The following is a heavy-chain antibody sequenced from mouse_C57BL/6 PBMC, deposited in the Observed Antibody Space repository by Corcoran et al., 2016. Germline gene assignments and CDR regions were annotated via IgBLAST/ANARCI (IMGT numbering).Heavy chain of an antibody. CDR1: GYTFTDYY. V-gene: IGHV1-26*01. D-gene: IGHD1-1*01. CDR3: ASYYYGSIDY. Sequence: EVQLQQSGPELVKPGASVKISCKASGYTFTDYYMNWVKQSHGKSLEWIGDINPNNGGTSYNQKFKGKTTLTVDKSSSTAYMELHSLTSEDSAVNSAASYYYGSIDYGGQGTTLTVSS. J-gene: IGHJ2*01. CDR2: INPNNGGT.